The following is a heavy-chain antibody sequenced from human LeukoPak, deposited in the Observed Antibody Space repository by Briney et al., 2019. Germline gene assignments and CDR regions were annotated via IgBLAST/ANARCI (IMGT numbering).Heavy chain of an antibody. D-gene: IGHD1-26*01. CDR2: IDGSDGSS. J-gene: IGHJ4*02. CDR1: GFRFSSYV. CDR3: ARVESGNYDY. V-gene: IGHV3-23*01. Sequence: AGGSLRLSCAASGFRFSSYVMSWVRQAPGKGLEYVSSIDGSDGSSYYADSVKGRFTISRDNSKNTLFLQMNRLNVEDKVVYYCARVESGNYDYWGQGTLLTVSS.